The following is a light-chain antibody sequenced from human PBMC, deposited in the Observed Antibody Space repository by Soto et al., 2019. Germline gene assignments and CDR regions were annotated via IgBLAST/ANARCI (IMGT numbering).Light chain of an antibody. Sequence: EIVLTQSPVTLSLSPGERATLSCRASQSVGSYLVWYQQKPGQAPRLLIFDVSTRATDIPDRFSGSGSGTDFTLTISSLEPEDFAIYYCQQRSSWPTFGGGTRVEIK. CDR3: QQRSSWPT. J-gene: IGKJ4*02. CDR2: DVS. V-gene: IGKV3-11*01. CDR1: QSVGSY.